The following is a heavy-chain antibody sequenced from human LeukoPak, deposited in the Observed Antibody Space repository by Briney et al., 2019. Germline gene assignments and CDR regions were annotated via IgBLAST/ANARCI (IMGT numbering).Heavy chain of an antibody. Sequence: TGGSLRLSCAASGFTFDDYAMHWVRQGPGKGLEWVSLISGDGGITYYADSVRGRFTIPRDNSKNSLYLQMNSLRTEDTALYYCAKDIGGYSFAADYWGQGTLVTVSS. CDR2: ISGDGGIT. V-gene: IGHV3-43*02. D-gene: IGHD5-18*01. CDR3: AKDIGGYSFAADY. CDR1: GFTFDDYA. J-gene: IGHJ4*02.